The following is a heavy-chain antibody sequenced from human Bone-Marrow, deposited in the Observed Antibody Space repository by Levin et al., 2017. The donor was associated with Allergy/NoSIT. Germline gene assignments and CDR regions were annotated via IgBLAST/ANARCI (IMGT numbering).Heavy chain of an antibody. Sequence: PGGSLRLSCAASGFSFSSYAMNWVRQAPGKGLEWVSYISSGSSYIHYADSVKGRFTISRDNAENSLYLQMNSLRAEDTAVYYCAKGFFEVADSSFAYWGQGTLVTVSS. CDR2: ISSGSSYI. CDR1: GFSFSSYA. D-gene: IGHD6-19*01. V-gene: IGHV3-21*01. CDR3: AKGFFEVADSSFAY. J-gene: IGHJ4*02.